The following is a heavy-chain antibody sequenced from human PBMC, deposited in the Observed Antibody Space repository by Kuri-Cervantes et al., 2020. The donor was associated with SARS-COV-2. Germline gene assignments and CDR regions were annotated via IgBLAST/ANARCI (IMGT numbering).Heavy chain of an antibody. V-gene: IGHV3-7*04. D-gene: IGHD3-9*01. CDR2: INEDGNEK. Sequence: GESLKISCAASGFTFSTSWVSWVRQAPGKGLEWVASINEDGNEKYYVDSVKGRLTISRDSAKNSLFLQMNSLRAEGTAVYYCARENDTGYYPYFDYWGQGTLVTVSS. CDR1: GFTFSTSW. J-gene: IGHJ4*02. CDR3: ARENDTGYYPYFDY.